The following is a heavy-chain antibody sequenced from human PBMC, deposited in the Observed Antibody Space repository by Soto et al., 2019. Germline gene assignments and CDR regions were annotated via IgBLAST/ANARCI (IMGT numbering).Heavy chain of an antibody. Sequence: QVQLVQSGAEVKKPGASVKVSCKASGYTFTSYDINWVRQATGQGLEWMGWMNPNSGNTGYAQKFQGRVTMTRNTSISTAYMELSSLRSEDTAVYYCARRRYYYDSSSYYPDLDYWGQGTLVTVSS. CDR2: MNPNSGNT. V-gene: IGHV1-8*01. J-gene: IGHJ4*02. CDR3: ARRRYYYDSSSYYPDLDY. D-gene: IGHD3-22*01. CDR1: GYTFTSYD.